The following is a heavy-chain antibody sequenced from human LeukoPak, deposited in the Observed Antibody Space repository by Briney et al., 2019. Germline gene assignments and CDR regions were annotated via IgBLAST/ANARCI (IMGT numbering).Heavy chain of an antibody. CDR3: ASHHWDYYDSSGYYPDFDY. CDR2: IYPGDSHS. Sequence: GESLKISCKGSGYSFISHWIAWVRQMPGKGLEWMGIIYPGDSHSRYSPSFQGQVTISADKSISTAYLQWSSLKASDTAMYYCASHHWDYYDSSGYYPDFDYWGQGTLVTVSS. D-gene: IGHD3-22*01. V-gene: IGHV5-51*01. J-gene: IGHJ4*02. CDR1: GYSFISHW.